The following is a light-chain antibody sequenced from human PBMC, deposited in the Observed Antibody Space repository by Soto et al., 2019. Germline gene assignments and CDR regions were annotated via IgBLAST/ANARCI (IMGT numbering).Light chain of an antibody. J-gene: IGKJ1*01. V-gene: IGKV1-39*01. Sequence: DIQMTQSPSSLSASVGDRVTITCRASQSIRTYLNWYQQKPGKAPKFLIYASSTLQSGVPSRFSGSGSGTDFTLTISSLQPEDFATYYGQQSYSNPRTFGQETKVEIK. CDR1: QSIRTY. CDR2: ASS. CDR3: QQSYSNPRT.